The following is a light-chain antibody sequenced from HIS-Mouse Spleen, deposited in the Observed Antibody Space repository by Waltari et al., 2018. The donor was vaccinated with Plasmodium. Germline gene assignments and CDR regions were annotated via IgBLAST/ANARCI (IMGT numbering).Light chain of an antibody. CDR2: EDS. CDR1: ALPKKY. CDR3: YSTDSSGNHRV. Sequence: SYELTQPPSLSVSPGQTARITCSGDALPKKYAYGYQQKSGQAPVLVIYEDSKRPSGIPERFSGSSSGTMATLTISGAQVEDEADYYCYSTDSSGNHRVFGGGTKLTVL. V-gene: IGLV3-10*01. J-gene: IGLJ3*02.